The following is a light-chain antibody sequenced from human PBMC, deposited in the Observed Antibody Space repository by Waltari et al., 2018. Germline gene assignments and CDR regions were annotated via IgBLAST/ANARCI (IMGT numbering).Light chain of an antibody. CDR1: QSISGY. CDR3: QQCYTTPRT. CDR2: TAS. V-gene: IGKV1-39*01. J-gene: IGKJ1*01. Sequence: DIQMTQSPSSLSASVGDRVTITCRASQSISGYLNLYQQKPGKAPNLLIYTASTLQSGVPSRFSGSGSGTDFTLTISSLQPEDFATYYCQQCYTTPRTFGQGTRVDIK.